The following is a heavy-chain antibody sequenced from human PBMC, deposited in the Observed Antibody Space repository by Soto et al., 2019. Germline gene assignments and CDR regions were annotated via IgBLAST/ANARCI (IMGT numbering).Heavy chain of an antibody. D-gene: IGHD6-25*01. CDR1: GFTFSNYG. Sequence: QVQLVESGGGVVQPGTSLRLSCAASGFTFSNYGMHWVRQAPGKGLEWEAVISYDGSNKYYADSVKGRFTISRDNSKNTLYLQMNSLRDEDTAVYYCAKDKVAASYYYGMDVWGQGTTVTVSS. CDR3: AKDKVAASYYYGMDV. J-gene: IGHJ6*02. CDR2: ISYDGSNK. V-gene: IGHV3-30*18.